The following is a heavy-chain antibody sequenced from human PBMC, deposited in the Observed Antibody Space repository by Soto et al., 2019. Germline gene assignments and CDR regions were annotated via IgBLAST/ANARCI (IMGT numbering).Heavy chain of an antibody. V-gene: IGHV4-34*01. CDR1: GGSFCGYY. Sequence: SETLSLTCAVYGGSFCGYYWSWIRQPPGKGLEWIGEINHSGSTNYNPSLKSRVTISVDTSKNQFSLKLSSVTAADTAVYYCARVVPAAMLGVGFDYWGQGTLVTVSS. J-gene: IGHJ4*02. D-gene: IGHD2-2*01. CDR3: ARVVPAAMLGVGFDY. CDR2: INHSGST.